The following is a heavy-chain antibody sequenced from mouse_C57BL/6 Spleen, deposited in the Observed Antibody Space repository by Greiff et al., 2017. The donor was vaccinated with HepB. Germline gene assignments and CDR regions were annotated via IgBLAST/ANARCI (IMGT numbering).Heavy chain of an antibody. CDR2: IDPEDGDT. Sequence: EVQLQQSGAELVRPGASVKLSCTASGFNIKDYYMHWVKQRPEQGLEWIGRIDPEDGDTEYAPKFQGKATMTADTSSNTAYLQLSSLTSEDTAVYYCTTTGPYYYGSLFAYGGQGTLVTVSA. CDR3: TTTGPYYYGSLFAY. CDR1: GFNIKDYY. V-gene: IGHV14-1*01. D-gene: IGHD1-1*01. J-gene: IGHJ3*01.